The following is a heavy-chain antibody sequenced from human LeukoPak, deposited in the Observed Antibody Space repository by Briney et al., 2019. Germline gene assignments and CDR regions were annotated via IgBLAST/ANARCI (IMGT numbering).Heavy chain of an antibody. Sequence: PGGSLRLSCAASGFTFSNYVMNWVRQAPGKGLEWVSVISDTGGRTNYADSVKGRFTISRDNSKNILYLQMDSLRAEDTAAYYCAKGQTFWGQGTLVTVSS. CDR1: GFTFSNYV. CDR2: ISDTGGRT. V-gene: IGHV3-23*01. J-gene: IGHJ4*02. CDR3: AKGQTF.